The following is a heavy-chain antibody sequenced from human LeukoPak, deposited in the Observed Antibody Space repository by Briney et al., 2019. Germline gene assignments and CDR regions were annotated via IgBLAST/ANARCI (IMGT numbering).Heavy chain of an antibody. CDR2: IKQDGREK. CDR1: GFTFSSYW. Sequence: QPGGSLRLSCAASGFTFSSYWMSWVRQAPGKGREWVANIKQDGREKYYVDSVKGRFTIARYNAKNSLYLQMNSLRAEDTAVYYCARARGYSGYRNDYWGQGTLVTVSS. J-gene: IGHJ4*02. D-gene: IGHD5-12*01. V-gene: IGHV3-7*01. CDR3: ARARGYSGYRNDY.